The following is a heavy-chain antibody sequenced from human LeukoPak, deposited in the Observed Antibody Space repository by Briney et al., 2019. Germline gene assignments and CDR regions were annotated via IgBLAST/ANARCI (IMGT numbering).Heavy chain of an antibody. Sequence: SETLSLTCTVSGGSISSCYWSWIRQPPGKGLEWIGYIYYSGSTNYNPSLKSRVTISVDTSKNQFSLKLSSVTAADTAVYYCARALSDYYDSSGYYPNWFDPWGQGTLVTVSS. D-gene: IGHD3-22*01. CDR3: ARALSDYYDSSGYYPNWFDP. V-gene: IGHV4-59*01. J-gene: IGHJ5*02. CDR2: IYYSGST. CDR1: GGSISSCY.